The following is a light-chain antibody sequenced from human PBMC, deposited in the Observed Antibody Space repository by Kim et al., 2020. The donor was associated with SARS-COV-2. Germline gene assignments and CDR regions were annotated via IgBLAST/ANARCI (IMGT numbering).Light chain of an antibody. CDR3: QLWDDDSDHWV. CDR2: YDS. CDR1: NIGTKS. Sequence: SYELTQPPSVSVAPGQTARLTCGGNNIGTKSVHWYQQKPGQAPVVVIFYDSDRPSGLPERISGSNSGDTATLTINRVEAGDEADYYCQLWDDDSDHWVFG. J-gene: IGLJ3*02. V-gene: IGLV3-21*04.